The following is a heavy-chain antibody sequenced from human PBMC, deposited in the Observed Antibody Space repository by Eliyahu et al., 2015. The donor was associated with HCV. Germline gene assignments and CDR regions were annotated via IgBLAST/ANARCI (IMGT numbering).Heavy chain of an antibody. CDR1: GYTFTSYD. CDR3: ARGSYYDILTGYHRFDP. J-gene: IGHJ5*02. V-gene: IGHV1-8*01. D-gene: IGHD3-9*01. Sequence: QVQLVQPGAEVKKPGASVKVSCKASGYTFTSYDINWVRQATGQRAWLVGWVEPITGNTGYAQKFQGRVTMTRNTSISTAYMELSSLRSEDTAVYYCARGSYYDILTGYHRFDPWGQGTLVTVSS. CDR2: VEPITGNT.